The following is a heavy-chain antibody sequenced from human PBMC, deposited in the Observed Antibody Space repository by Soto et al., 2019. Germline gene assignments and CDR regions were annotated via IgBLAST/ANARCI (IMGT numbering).Heavy chain of an antibody. CDR2: INHSGST. CDR3: ARESLYSGYDYPIGADY. Sequence: SETLSLTCAVYGGSFSGYYWSWIRQPPGKGLEWIGEINHSGSTNYNPSLKSRVTISVDTSKNQFSLKLSSVTAADTAVYYCARESLYSGYDYPIGADYWGQGTLVTVSS. D-gene: IGHD5-12*01. CDR1: GGSFSGYY. V-gene: IGHV4-34*01. J-gene: IGHJ4*02.